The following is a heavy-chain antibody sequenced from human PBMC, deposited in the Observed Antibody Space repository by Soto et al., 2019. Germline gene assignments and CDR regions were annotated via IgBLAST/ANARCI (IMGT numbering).Heavy chain of an antibody. CDR2: IYYSGTT. V-gene: IGHV4-59*01. Sequence: SQIMPLTYTVSGGYISNFYCRRIRQPPGKGLEWFGSIYYSGTTNYNPSLKSRATISVDTSKNQFSLKLSSVTAADTAVYYCARARDGNNRDGFDIWGQGTTVTV. CDR1: GGYISNFY. J-gene: IGHJ3*02. CDR3: ARARDGNNRDGFDI.